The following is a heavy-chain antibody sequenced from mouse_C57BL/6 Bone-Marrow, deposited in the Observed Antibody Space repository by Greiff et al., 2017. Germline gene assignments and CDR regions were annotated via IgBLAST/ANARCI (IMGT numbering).Heavy chain of an antibody. CDR2: IYPRSGNT. CDR1: GYTFTSYG. J-gene: IGHJ2*01. Sequence: QVQLQQSGAELARPGASVKLSCKASGYTFTSYGISWVKQRTGQGLEWIGEIYPRSGNTYYNEKFKGKATLTADKSSSTAYMELRSLTSEDSAVYFCAQQLGQEVYCDYWGQGTTLTVSS. V-gene: IGHV1-81*01. D-gene: IGHD4-1*02. CDR3: AQQLGQEVYCDY.